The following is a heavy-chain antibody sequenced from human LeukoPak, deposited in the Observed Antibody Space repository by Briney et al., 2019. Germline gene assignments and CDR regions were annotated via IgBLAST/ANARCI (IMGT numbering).Heavy chain of an antibody. D-gene: IGHD3-9*01. CDR1: GGSFSGYY. J-gene: IGHJ4*02. CDR2: INHSGST. Sequence: KPSETLSLTCAVYGGSFSGYYWSWIRQPPGKGLEWIGEINHSGSTNYNPSLKSRVTISVDTSKNQFSLKLSSVTAADTAVYYCARGHDILTGYYKDWGQGTLVTVSS. V-gene: IGHV4-34*01. CDR3: ARGHDILTGYYKD.